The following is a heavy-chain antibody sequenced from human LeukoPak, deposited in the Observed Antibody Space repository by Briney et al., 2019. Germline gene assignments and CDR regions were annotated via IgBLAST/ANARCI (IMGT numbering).Heavy chain of an antibody. CDR2: IKQDGSEK. D-gene: IGHD1-26*01. Sequence: PGGSLRLSCAASGFTFSSYWMSWVRQAPGKGLEWVANIKQDGSEKYYVDSVKGRFTISRDNAKNSLYLQMNSLRAEDTAVYYCARTGSGSYYWFWFDPWGQGTLVTVSS. CDR1: GFTFSSYW. V-gene: IGHV3-7*01. J-gene: IGHJ5*02. CDR3: ARTGSGSYYWFWFDP.